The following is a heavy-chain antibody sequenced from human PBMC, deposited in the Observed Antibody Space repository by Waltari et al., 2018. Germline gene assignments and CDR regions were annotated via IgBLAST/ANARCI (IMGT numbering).Heavy chain of an antibody. V-gene: IGHV3-48*03. CDR1: GFTFSSYE. J-gene: IGHJ4*02. D-gene: IGHD6-19*01. CDR2: IGRSGSTI. CDR3: AILAVAGTFDY. Sequence: EVQLVESGGGLVQPGGSLRLSCAASGFTFSSYEMNWVRQAPGKGREWVSYIGRSGSTIYYAAFVKCRFTISRDNANNSLYLQMNSLRAEDTAVYYCAILAVAGTFDYWGQGTLVTVSS.